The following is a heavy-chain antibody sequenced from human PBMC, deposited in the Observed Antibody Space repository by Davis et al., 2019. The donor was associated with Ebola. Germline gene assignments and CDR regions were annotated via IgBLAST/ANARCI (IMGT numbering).Heavy chain of an antibody. V-gene: IGHV3-30-3*01. CDR1: GFTFSSYA. J-gene: IGHJ4*02. CDR2: ISYDGSNK. D-gene: IGHD2-21*02. Sequence: PGGSLRLSCAASGFTFSSYAMHWVRQAPGKGLEWVAVISYDGSNKYYADSVKGRFTISRDNSKNTLYLQMNSLRAEDTAVYYCARDVTNCGGDCYGSDYWGQGTLVTVSS. CDR3: ARDVTNCGGDCYGSDY.